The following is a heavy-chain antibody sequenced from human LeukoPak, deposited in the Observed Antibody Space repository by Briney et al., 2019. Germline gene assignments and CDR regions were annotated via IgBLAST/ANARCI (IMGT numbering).Heavy chain of an antibody. CDR1: GFTFSSYW. CDR2: ISSSSTI. D-gene: IGHD3-22*01. V-gene: IGHV3-48*01. J-gene: IGHJ1*01. Sequence: GGSLRLSCAASGFTFSSYWMSWVRQAPGKGLEWVSYISSSSTIYYADSVKGRFTISRDNAKNSLYLQMNSLRAEDTAVYYCARQYYYDSSGYYDAYFQHWGQGTLVTVSS. CDR3: ARQYYYDSSGYYDAYFQH.